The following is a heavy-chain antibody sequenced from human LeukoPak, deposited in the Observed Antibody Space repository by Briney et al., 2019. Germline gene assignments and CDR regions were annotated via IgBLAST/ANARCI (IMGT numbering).Heavy chain of an antibody. J-gene: IGHJ4*02. CDR2: INPNSGGT. V-gene: IGHV1-2*02. CDR1: GYTFTGYY. Sequence: ASVKVSCKASGYTFTGYYMHWVRQAPGQGLEWMGWINPNSGGTNYAQKFQGRVTMTRDTSISTAYMELSRLRSDDTAVYYCARRASGYYGSGSYTFDYWGQGTLVTVSS. CDR3: ARRASGYYGSGSYTFDY. D-gene: IGHD3-10*01.